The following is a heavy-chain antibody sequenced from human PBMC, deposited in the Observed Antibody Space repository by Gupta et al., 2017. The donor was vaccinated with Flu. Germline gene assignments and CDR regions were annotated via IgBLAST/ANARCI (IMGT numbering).Heavy chain of an antibody. CDR3: ARLRGGFYYFDF. CDR2: INWDNEII. Sequence: HWVRQVPGKGLEWVSGINWDNEIIGYVDSVKGRFTVSRDIAKNTLFLRMNGLRPEDTALYHCARLRGGFYYFDFWGRGSPVTVSS. D-gene: IGHD3-10*01. J-gene: IGHJ2*01. V-gene: IGHV3-9*01.